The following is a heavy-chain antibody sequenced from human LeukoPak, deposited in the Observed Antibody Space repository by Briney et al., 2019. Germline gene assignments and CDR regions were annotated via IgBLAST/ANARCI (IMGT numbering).Heavy chain of an antibody. J-gene: IGHJ5*02. CDR1: GYTFTSYA. V-gene: IGHV7-4-1*02. D-gene: IGHD3-3*01. Sequence: GASVKVSRKASGYTFTSYAMNWVRQAPGQGLEWMGWINTNTGNPTYAQGFTGRFVFSLDTSVSTAYLQISSLKAEDTAVYYCARDRPYFWSGYHPRGNWFDPWGQGTLVAVSS. CDR3: ARDRPYFWSGYHPRGNWFDP. CDR2: INTNTGNP.